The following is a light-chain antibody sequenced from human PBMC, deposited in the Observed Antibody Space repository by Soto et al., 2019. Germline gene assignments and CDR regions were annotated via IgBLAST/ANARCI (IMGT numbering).Light chain of an antibody. J-gene: IGKJ2*01. CDR1: QTISSY. CDR3: QQSHGIPYT. CDR2: AAS. Sequence: DIQMTQSPSSLSASVGDRVTITCRASQTISSYLNWYQQKPRKAPKLLIYAASSLQSGVPSRFNGSGSGTDFTLTISSLQPEDFATYYCQQSHGIPYTFGQGTKLEIK. V-gene: IGKV1-39*01.